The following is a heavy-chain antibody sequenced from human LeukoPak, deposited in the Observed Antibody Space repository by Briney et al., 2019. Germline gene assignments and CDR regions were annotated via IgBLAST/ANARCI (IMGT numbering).Heavy chain of an antibody. V-gene: IGHV3-30*04. CDR1: GFTFSNYA. CDR2: ISFDGSNK. Sequence: PGRSLRLSCAASGFTFSNYAMHWVRQAPGKGLVWVAVISFDGSNKKYADSVKGRFTISRDNSKQTLYLQMNSLRAEYTAVYYWARGPRTYGGNSFFDYWGEGTLVTVSS. D-gene: IGHD4-23*01. CDR3: ARGPRTYGGNSFFDY. J-gene: IGHJ4*02.